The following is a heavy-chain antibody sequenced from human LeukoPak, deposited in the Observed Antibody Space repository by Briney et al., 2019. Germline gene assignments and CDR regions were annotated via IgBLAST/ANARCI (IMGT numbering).Heavy chain of an antibody. Sequence: GGSLRLSCVASGFTVSSYSMNWVRQAPGKGLEWVSYISSGSRAVSYADSVKGRFTISRDNAKNSLYLQMNSLRADDTAVYYCARDPPPANPAFDIWGQGTMVTIS. CDR1: GFTVSSYS. CDR3: ARDPPPANPAFDI. J-gene: IGHJ3*02. CDR2: ISSGSRAV. D-gene: IGHD4/OR15-4a*01. V-gene: IGHV3-48*01.